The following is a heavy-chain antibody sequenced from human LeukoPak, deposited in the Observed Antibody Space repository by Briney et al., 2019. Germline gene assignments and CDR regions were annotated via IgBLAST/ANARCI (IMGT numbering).Heavy chain of an antibody. J-gene: IGHJ4*02. CDR1: GGSFSSYY. V-gene: IGHV4-39*01. CDR2: IYYSGST. Sequence: PSETLSLTCAVYGGSFSSYYWGWIRQPPGKGLEWIGSIYYSGSTYYNPSLKSRVTISVDTSKNQFSLKLSSVTAADTAVYYCARHGRWLQFTPFDYWGQGTLVTVSS. D-gene: IGHD5-24*01. CDR3: ARHGRWLQFTPFDY.